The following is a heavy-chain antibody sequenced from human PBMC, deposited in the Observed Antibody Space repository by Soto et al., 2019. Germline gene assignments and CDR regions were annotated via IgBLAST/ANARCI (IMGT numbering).Heavy chain of an antibody. CDR1: GYSFSTYG. Sequence: QVHFVQSGGEVKKSGASVKVSCTASGYSFSTYGITWVRQAPGQGLEWMGWISVYSGNTVYAQKLEARLTLTTDTSSSTAYMELRSLISDDTAVYYCARDGFDYWGQGTLVTVSS. CDR2: ISVYSGNT. V-gene: IGHV1-18*01. J-gene: IGHJ4*02. CDR3: ARDGFDY.